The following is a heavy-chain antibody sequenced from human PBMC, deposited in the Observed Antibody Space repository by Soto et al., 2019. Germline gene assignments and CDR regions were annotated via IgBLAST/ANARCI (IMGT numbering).Heavy chain of an antibody. V-gene: IGHV4-39*07. D-gene: IGHD3-22*01. Sequence: SETLSLTCTVSGGSISSSSYYWGWIRQPPGKGLEWIGNIYYSGSTYNNPSLKSRVTISVDTSKNQFSLKLSSVTAADTAVYYCARFPNYYDSSGHFDYWGQGTLVTAPQ. CDR3: ARFPNYYDSSGHFDY. CDR1: GGSISSSSYY. J-gene: IGHJ4*02. CDR2: IYYSGST.